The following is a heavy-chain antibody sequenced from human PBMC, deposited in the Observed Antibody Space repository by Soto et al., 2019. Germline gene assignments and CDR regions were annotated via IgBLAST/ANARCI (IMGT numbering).Heavy chain of an antibody. D-gene: IGHD1-1*01. CDR3: AREILTTCEYYFDY. CDR2: INRDGSST. Sequence: GGSLRLSCAASGFTFSSYWMHWVRQAPGKGLVWVSRINRDGSSTSYADSARGRVTISRDNAKNTLYLQVNGLRAEDTAVYYCAREILTTCEYYFDYWGQGILVTVSS. J-gene: IGHJ4*02. CDR1: GFTFSSYW. V-gene: IGHV3-74*01.